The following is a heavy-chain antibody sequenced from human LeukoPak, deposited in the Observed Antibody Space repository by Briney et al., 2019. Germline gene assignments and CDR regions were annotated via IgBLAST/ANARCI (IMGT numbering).Heavy chain of an antibody. CDR1: GGSISTYY. CDR3: ARGGGDWGFHQSDY. V-gene: IGHV4-59*08. J-gene: IGHJ4*02. CDR2: IYYSGST. Sequence: SETLSLTCTVSGGSISTYYWSWIRQPPGKGLEWIGYIYYSGSTNYNPSLRSRVTISVDTSKSQFSLKLSSVTAADTAVYYCARGGGDWGFHQSDYWGQGTLVTVSS. D-gene: IGHD2-21*01.